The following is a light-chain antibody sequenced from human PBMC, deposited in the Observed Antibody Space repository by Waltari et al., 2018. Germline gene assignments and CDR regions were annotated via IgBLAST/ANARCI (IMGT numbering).Light chain of an antibody. V-gene: IGKV4-1*01. Sequence: DIVMTQSPDSLAVSLGERATINCKSSQSVLYSSNNKNYLAWYQQKPGQPPKLLIYWASPRESGVPDRFSGSGSGTDFTLTISSLQAEDVAVYYCQQYYGTPCTFGGGTKVEMK. CDR3: QQYYGTPCT. CDR1: QSVLYSSNNKNY. CDR2: WAS. J-gene: IGKJ4*01.